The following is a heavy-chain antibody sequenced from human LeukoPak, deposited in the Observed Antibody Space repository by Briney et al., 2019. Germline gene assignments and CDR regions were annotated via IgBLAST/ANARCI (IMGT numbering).Heavy chain of an antibody. CDR3: AADPWCGGDCYQFDY. D-gene: IGHD2-21*02. V-gene: IGHV1-58*01. CDR2: IVVGSGNT. J-gene: IGHJ4*02. CDR1: GFTFTSSA. Sequence: TSVKISCEASGFTFTSSAVQWVRQARGQRLEWIGWIVVGSGNTNYAQKFQERVTITRDMSTSTAYMELSSLRSEDTAVYYCAADPWCGGDCYQFDYWGQGTLVTVSS.